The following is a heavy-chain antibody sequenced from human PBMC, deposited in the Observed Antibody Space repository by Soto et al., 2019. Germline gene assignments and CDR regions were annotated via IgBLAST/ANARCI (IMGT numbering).Heavy chain of an antibody. V-gene: IGHV3-23*01. CDR1: GFTFSSYA. CDR3: SLDEPAATETYTH. CDR2: ISGSGGST. Sequence: EVQLLESGGGLVQPGGSLRLSCAASGFTFSSYAMSWVRQAPGKGLEWVSAISGSGGSTYYADSVKGRFTISRDNSKNTLYLQMNSLRAEDTAVYYFSLDEPAATETYTHWGQGTLVTVSS. J-gene: IGHJ4*02. D-gene: IGHD4-4*01.